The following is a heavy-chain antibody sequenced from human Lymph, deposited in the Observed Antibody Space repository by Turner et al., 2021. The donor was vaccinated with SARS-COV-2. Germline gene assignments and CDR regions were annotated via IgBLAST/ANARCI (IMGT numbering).Heavy chain of an antibody. Sequence: EVQLVETGGGLIQPGGSLRLSCAASGILVSRNYMNWVRQAPGKGLEWVSVIYSGGTTYYEDSVKGRFTISRDNSKNTLYLQMNSLRVEDTAVYYCARDLGTYGMEVWGQGTTVTVSS. CDR3: ARDLGTYGMEV. V-gene: IGHV3-53*02. J-gene: IGHJ6*02. CDR1: GILVSRNY. CDR2: IYSGGTT. D-gene: IGHD6-13*01.